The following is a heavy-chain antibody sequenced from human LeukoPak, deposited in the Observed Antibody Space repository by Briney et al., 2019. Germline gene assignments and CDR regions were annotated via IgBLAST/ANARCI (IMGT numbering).Heavy chain of an antibody. D-gene: IGHD1-26*01. V-gene: IGHV4-30-4*01. J-gene: IGHJ3*02. CDR3: ARVVGFVAAIDAFDI. Sequence: SQTLSLTCTVSAGPISILYSYCTWIRQPPGKGLEWIGYIYYSGSTYYNPSLKSRVTISVDTSKNQFSLKLSSVTAADTAVYYCARVVGFVAAIDAFDIWGQGTMVTVSS. CDR1: AGPISILYSY. CDR2: IYYSGST.